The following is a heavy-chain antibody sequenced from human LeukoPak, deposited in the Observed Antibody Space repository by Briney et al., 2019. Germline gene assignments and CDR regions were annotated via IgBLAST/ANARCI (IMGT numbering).Heavy chain of an antibody. D-gene: IGHD3-9*01. J-gene: IGHJ4*02. V-gene: IGHV3-21*01. CDR1: GFTFSSYT. CDR3: ATSDFNILTGYNDY. Sequence: TGGSLRLSCAASGFTFSSYTMNWVRQAPGKGLEWVSSISSSRYYIYYADSVKGGFTISRENDKNSLYVQMNSLRAEDTAVYYCATSDFNILTGYNDYWGQGTLVTVSS. CDR2: ISSSRYYI.